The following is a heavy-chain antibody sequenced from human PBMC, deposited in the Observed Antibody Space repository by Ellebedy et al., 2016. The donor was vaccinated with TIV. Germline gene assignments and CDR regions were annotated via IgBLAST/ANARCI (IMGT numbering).Heavy chain of an antibody. CDR2: ISGSGGST. V-gene: IGHV3-23*01. J-gene: IGHJ3*02. CDR1: GFTFSSYA. CDR3: AKDSVFDI. Sequence: GESLKISXAASGFTFSSYAMSWVRQAPGKGLEWASAISGSGGSTYYADSVKGRFTISRDNSKNTLYLQMNSLRAEDTAVYYCAKDSVFDIWGQGTMVTVSS.